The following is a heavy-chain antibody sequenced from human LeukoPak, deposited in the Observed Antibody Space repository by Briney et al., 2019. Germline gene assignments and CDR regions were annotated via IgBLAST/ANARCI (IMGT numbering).Heavy chain of an antibody. CDR1: GFTFSNYW. Sequence: GGSLRLSCAASGFTFSNYWVHWVRQAPGKGLVWVSRINRDGSTTNYADSVKGRFTASRDNAKNTLNLQMNSLRAEDTAVYYCARDKKSGESSEIDYWGPGTLVTVSS. D-gene: IGHD3-10*01. J-gene: IGHJ4*02. CDR2: INRDGSTT. V-gene: IGHV3-74*01. CDR3: ARDKKSGESSEIDY.